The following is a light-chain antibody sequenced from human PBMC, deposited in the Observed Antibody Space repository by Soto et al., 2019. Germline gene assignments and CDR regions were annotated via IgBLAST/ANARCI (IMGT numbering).Light chain of an antibody. Sequence: EIVLTQSPATLSSSPGEIATLSFSASQTVISKLAWYQHKPGQAPRLLIYDTSNRATGIPARFSGSGSGTDFTLTISSLEPEDFAVYYCHQRKSWPRTFGQGTKVDI. V-gene: IGKV3-11*01. CDR2: DTS. J-gene: IGKJ1*01. CDR1: QTVISK. CDR3: HQRKSWPRT.